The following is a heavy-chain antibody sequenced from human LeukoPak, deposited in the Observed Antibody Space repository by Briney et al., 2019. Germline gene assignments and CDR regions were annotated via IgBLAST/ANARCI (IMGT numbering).Heavy chain of an antibody. J-gene: IGHJ6*03. CDR2: ISGSGGRT. Sequence: GGSLRLSCAASGITFSSYAMSWVRQAPGKGLEWVSAISGSGGRTYHADSVKGRLTISRDNSKNTLYLQMNSLRAEDTAVYYCASGRGYDSSGYYGGNYYYYYLDVWGKGTTVTVSS. V-gene: IGHV3-23*01. D-gene: IGHD3-22*01. CDR1: GITFSSYA. CDR3: ASGRGYDSSGYYGGNYYYYYLDV.